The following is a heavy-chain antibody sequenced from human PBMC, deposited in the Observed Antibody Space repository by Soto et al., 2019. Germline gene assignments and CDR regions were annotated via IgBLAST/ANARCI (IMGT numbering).Heavy chain of an antibody. V-gene: IGHV3-48*01. D-gene: IGHD3-3*01. CDR2: ISSSSFTI. J-gene: IGHJ4*02. Sequence: GGSLRLSCAASGFTFSDYSMNWVRQAPGRGLEWVSYISSSSFTIHYADSVEGRFAISRDNAKNSLYLQMNSLRAEDTAVYYCARVYNDFWRGHFVYWGQGALVTVFS. CDR3: ARVYNDFWRGHFVY. CDR1: GFTFSDYS.